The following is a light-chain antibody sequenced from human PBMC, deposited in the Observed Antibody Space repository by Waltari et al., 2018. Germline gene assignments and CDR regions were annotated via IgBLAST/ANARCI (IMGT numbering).Light chain of an antibody. J-gene: IGLJ2*01. CDR1: SEHSAYA. CDR3: QTWDPDTVV. V-gene: IGLV4-69*01. CDR2: IDGGGGH. Sequence: QLAVTQSPSASASLGASVKLTCNLSSEHSAYAIAWPQHQPEKGPRFLMKIDGGGGHTKGDGIPDRFAGFSSGAGRYLTISSLQYEDEAAYYCQTWDPDTVVFGGGTKLTV.